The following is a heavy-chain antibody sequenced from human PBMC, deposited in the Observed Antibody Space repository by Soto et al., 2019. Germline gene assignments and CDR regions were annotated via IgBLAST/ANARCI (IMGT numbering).Heavy chain of an antibody. D-gene: IGHD4-17*01. CDR1: GFTFDTSA. J-gene: IGHJ4*02. Sequence: GGSLRLSCAASGFTFDTSAWTWVRQAPGRGLEWVSSITGSGAGTYYADSVKGRFTISRDNSENTLYLQMNSLRAEDTALYYCAKDPNGVDVGAFDGWGQG. CDR3: AKDPNGVDVGAFDG. CDR2: ITGSGAGT. V-gene: IGHV3-23*01.